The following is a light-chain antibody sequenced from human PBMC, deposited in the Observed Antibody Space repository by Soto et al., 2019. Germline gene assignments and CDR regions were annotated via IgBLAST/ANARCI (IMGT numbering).Light chain of an antibody. CDR2: EGS. CDR3: CSYAGSSTFSVV. V-gene: IGLV2-23*03. J-gene: IGLJ2*01. CDR1: SSDVGSYNL. Sequence: QSALTQPASVSGSPGQSITISCTGTSSDVGSYNLVSWYQQHPGKAPKLMIYEGSKRPSGVSNRFSGSKSGNTASLTISGLQAEDEADYYCCSYAGSSTFSVVFRGGTKLTVL.